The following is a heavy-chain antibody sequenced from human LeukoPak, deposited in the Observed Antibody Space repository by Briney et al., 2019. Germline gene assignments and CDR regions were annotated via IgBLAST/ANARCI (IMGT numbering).Heavy chain of an antibody. CDR1: GFTFSSYW. V-gene: IGHV3-74*01. Sequence: GGSLRLSCAASGFTFSSYWMHWVRQAPGKGLVWVSRINSDGSSTSYADSVKGRFTISRDNAKNTLYLQMNSLRAEDTAVYYCARASYDFWSGYYYYYYYYMDVWGKGTTVTVSS. CDR3: ARASYDFWSGYYYYYYYYMDV. D-gene: IGHD3-3*01. J-gene: IGHJ6*03. CDR2: INSDGSST.